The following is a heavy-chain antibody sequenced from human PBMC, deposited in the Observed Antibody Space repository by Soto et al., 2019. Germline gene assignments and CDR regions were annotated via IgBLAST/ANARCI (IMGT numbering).Heavy chain of an antibody. V-gene: IGHV4-59*01. CDR3: ARETSGYCSGGSCYVFDL. Sequence: SETLSLTCTASGGSISNYYWSWIRQPPGKGPECIGHIYYSGGTRYNPSLKSRVTISVDTSKNQISLRLSSVITADTAVYYCARETSGYCSGGSCYVFDLWGQGTMVX. D-gene: IGHD2-15*01. J-gene: IGHJ3*01. CDR2: IYYSGGT. CDR1: GGSISNYY.